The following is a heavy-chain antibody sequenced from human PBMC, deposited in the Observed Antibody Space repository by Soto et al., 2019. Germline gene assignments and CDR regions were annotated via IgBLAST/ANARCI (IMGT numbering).Heavy chain of an antibody. J-gene: IGHJ4*02. Sequence: PGGSLRLSCAASGFTFSDHYMDWVRQAPGKGLEWVGRIRNKANSYTTEYAASVKGRFTISRDDSKNSLSLQMNSLKTEDTAVYYCVTILTNYYPAYWGQGTLVTVSS. CDR3: VTILTNYYPAY. CDR2: IRNKANSYTT. V-gene: IGHV3-72*01. D-gene: IGHD3-9*01. CDR1: GFTFSDHY.